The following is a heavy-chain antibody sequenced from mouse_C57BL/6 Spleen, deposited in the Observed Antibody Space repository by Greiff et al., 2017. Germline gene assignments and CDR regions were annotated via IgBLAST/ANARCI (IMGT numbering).Heavy chain of an antibody. CDR3: VRERGIDYYGSSYEWFAY. J-gene: IGHJ3*01. V-gene: IGHV10-3*01. CDR2: IRSKSSNYAT. CDR1: GFTFNTYA. Sequence: DAGGGLVQPKGSLKLSCAASGFTFNTYAMHWVRQAPGKGLEWVARIRSKSSNYATYYADSVKDRFTISRDDSQSMLYLQMNNLKTEDTDMYYCVRERGIDYYGSSYEWFAYWGQGTLVTVSA. D-gene: IGHD1-1*01.